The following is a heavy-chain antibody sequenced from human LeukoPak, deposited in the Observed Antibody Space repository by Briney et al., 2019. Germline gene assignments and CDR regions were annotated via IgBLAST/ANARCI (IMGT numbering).Heavy chain of an antibody. CDR3: AREGVGYCSGDCYRFDY. CDR1: GGTFSSYA. Sequence: ASVKVSCKASGGTFSSYAISWLRQAPGQGLEWMGGIIPIFGTANYAQKFQGRVTITADESTSTAYMELSSLRSEDTAVYYCAREGVGYCSGDCYRFDYWGQGTLVTVSS. CDR2: IIPIFGTA. J-gene: IGHJ4*02. V-gene: IGHV1-69*01. D-gene: IGHD2-21*01.